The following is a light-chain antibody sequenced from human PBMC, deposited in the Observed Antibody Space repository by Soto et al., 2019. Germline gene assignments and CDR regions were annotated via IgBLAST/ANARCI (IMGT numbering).Light chain of an antibody. V-gene: IGLV1-47*01. J-gene: IGLJ1*01. CDR1: SSNIGSNY. CDR2: RNN. Sequence: QSVLTQPPSASGTPGQRVTISCSGSSSNIGSNYVYWYQQLPGTAPKLLIYRNNQRPSGVPDRFSGSKSGTSASLAISGLRSEDEADYYCQSYDNTLSGPIYVFGTGTKVTVL. CDR3: QSYDNTLSGPIYV.